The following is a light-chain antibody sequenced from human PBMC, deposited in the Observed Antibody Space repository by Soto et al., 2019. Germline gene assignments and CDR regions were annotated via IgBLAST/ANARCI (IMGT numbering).Light chain of an antibody. Sequence: DIQMTQSPSTLSASVGDRVTITCRASQSISSWLAWYQQKPGKAPNLLIYKASTLQSGVPSRFSGGGSGTEFTLPVSSVQTDDFASYYCQQYNDYPWTFGQGTKVEI. CDR3: QQYNDYPWT. CDR2: KAS. J-gene: IGKJ1*01. V-gene: IGKV1-5*03. CDR1: QSISSW.